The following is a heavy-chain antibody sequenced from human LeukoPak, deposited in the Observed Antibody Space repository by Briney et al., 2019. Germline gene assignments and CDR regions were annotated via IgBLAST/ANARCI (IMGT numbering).Heavy chain of an antibody. Sequence: PGGSLRLSCAASGFTFSSYSMNWVRQAPGKGLEWVSSISSSSSYIYYADSVKGRFTISRDNAKNSLYLQLNSLRAEDTALYYCARDPGGASSIFGVPEEDDWGQGALVTVSS. CDR1: GFTFSSYS. CDR2: ISSSSSYI. V-gene: IGHV3-21*01. D-gene: IGHD3-3*01. CDR3: ARDPGGASSIFGVPEEDD. J-gene: IGHJ4*02.